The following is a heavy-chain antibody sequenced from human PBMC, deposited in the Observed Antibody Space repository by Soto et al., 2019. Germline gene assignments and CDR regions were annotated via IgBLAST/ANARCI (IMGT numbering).Heavy chain of an antibody. CDR2: IIPIFGTA. D-gene: IGHD2-2*01. CDR1: GGTFSSYA. V-gene: IGHV1-69*01. J-gene: IGHJ6*02. Sequence: QVQLVQSGAEVKKPGSLVKVSCKASGGTFSSYAISWVRQAPGQGLEWMGGIIPIFGTANYAQKFQGRVTITADESTSTAYMELSSLRSEDTAVYYCARDPIPATAPRDYYYGMDVWGQGTTVTVSS. CDR3: ARDPIPATAPRDYYYGMDV.